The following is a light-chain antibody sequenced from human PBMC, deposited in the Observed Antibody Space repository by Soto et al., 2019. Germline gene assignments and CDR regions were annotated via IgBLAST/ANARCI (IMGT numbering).Light chain of an antibody. Sequence: EIVMTQSPATLSVSPGERATLSCRASQSVSSNLAWYQQKPGQAPRLLIYGAYTRDAGIPESFSVIGSGTDFTLNSSSFQSEALAVYYCEQYDNWLRTFGQGTKLVIK. J-gene: IGKJ2*01. V-gene: IGKV3-15*01. CDR1: QSVSSN. CDR3: EQYDNWLRT. CDR2: GAY.